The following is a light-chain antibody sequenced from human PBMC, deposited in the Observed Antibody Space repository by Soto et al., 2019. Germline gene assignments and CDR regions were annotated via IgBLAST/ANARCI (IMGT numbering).Light chain of an antibody. J-gene: IGKJ5*01. CDR3: QQRHNWPIT. V-gene: IGKV1-5*01. CDR1: QTISSW. Sequence: DIQMTESPSTLSGSVGDRVTITCRASQTISSWLAWYQQKPGKAPKLLIYAASTLQSGVPSRFSGSGSGTDFTLTISGLEPADLGVYYCQQRHNWPITFGQGTRLEIK. CDR2: AAS.